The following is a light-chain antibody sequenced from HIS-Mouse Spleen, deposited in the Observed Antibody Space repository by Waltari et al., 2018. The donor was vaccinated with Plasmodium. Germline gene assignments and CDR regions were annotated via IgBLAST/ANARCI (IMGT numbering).Light chain of an antibody. Sequence: QSALTQPRSVSGSPGQSVTISCTGTSSDFGGYNYVSWYQQHPGKAPKIMCYDVSKRPSGVPDRFSGSKSGNTASLTISGLQAEDEADYYCCSYAGSYTVVFGGGTKLTVL. J-gene: IGLJ2*01. CDR1: SSDFGGYNY. V-gene: IGLV2-11*01. CDR3: CSYAGSYTVV. CDR2: DVS.